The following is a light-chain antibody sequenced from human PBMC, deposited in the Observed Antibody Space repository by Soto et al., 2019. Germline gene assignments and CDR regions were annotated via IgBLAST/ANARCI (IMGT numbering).Light chain of an antibody. V-gene: IGKV1-39*01. CDR2: AAS. Sequence: DIQMTQSPSSLSASVGDRVTITCRASQSISSYLNWYQQKPGKAPKLLIYAASSLQSGVPSRFSGSGSGTDFTLTISSLQPEDFATYYCQQTHSLPRTFGQGTKVDIK. CDR3: QQTHSLPRT. J-gene: IGKJ1*01. CDR1: QSISSY.